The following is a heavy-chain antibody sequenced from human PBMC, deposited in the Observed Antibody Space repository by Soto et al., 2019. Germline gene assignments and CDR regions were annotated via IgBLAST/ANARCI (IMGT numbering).Heavy chain of an antibody. CDR1: GFTVSSNY. J-gene: IGHJ6*02. CDR2: IYSGGST. V-gene: IGHV3-53*04. D-gene: IGHD6-19*01. CDR3: ARVTTGYSSGCEVIYYDYGRDV. Sequence: EVQLVESGGGLVQPGGSLRLSCAASGFTVSSNYMSWVRQAPGKGLEWVSVIYSGGSTYYADSVKGRFTISRHNSKTTLYLQMNSLRAEDTAVYYSARVTTGYSSGCEVIYYDYGRDVLGQETTVTVSS.